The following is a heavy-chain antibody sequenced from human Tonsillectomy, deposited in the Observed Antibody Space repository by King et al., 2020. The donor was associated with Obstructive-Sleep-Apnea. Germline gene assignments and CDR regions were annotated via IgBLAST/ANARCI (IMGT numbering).Heavy chain of an antibody. V-gene: IGHV4-39*07. J-gene: IGHJ4*02. CDR2: IYYSGST. Sequence: QLQESGPGLVKPSETLSLTFTVSGDSISTSYYWSWIRRPPGRGLEWIGSIYYSGSTYYNPSLKSRVTISVDTSKNQFSLNLSSVRAADTDGYYCARGPSLGEENDYWGQGTLVTVPS. CDR3: ARGPSLGEENDY. D-gene: IGHD2-21*01. CDR1: GDSISTSYY.